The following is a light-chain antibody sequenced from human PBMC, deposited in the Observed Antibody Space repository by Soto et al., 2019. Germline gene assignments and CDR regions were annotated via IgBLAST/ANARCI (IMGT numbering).Light chain of an antibody. J-gene: IGKJ5*01. CDR1: QSRGSNF. Sequence: EIVLTQSPGTLSLSPGETATLSCRASQSRGSNFLAWYQHKPGQAPRLLIYASSNRATGIPDRFSGSASGTDFTLTINRLEPEDFAVYYCQLYGISPHFGQGTRLEIK. CDR2: ASS. CDR3: QLYGISPH. V-gene: IGKV3-20*01.